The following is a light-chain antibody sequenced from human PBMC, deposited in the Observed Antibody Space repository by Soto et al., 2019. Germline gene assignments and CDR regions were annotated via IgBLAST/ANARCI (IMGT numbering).Light chain of an antibody. V-gene: IGLV2-14*01. CDR2: EVT. CDR3: SSPARNNTPVV. J-gene: IGLJ2*01. Sequence: QSALTQPPSVSASPGQSITISCTGTSSDVGSYNFVSWYQHHPGTAPKLLIYEVTLRPSGISHRFSGSKSGNTASLTISGLQPDDEADYFCSSPARNNTPVVFGGGTKVTVL. CDR1: SSDVGSYNF.